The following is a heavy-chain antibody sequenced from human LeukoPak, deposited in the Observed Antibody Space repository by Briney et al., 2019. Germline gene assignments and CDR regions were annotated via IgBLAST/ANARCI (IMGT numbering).Heavy chain of an antibody. V-gene: IGHV3-48*04. D-gene: IGHD1-26*01. CDR1: GFTFSSYS. Sequence: GGSLRLSCAAYGFTFSSYSMNWVRQAPGKGLEWVSYISSSSSTIYYADSVKGRFTISRDHAKNSLYLQMNSLRADDTAVYYCARVWYSGSYPVDYWGQGTLITVSS. CDR3: ARVWYSGSYPVDY. J-gene: IGHJ4*02. CDR2: ISSSSSTI.